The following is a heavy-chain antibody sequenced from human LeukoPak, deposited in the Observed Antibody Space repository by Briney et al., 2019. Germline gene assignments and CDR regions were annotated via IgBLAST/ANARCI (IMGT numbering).Heavy chain of an antibody. CDR2: ISGSGGST. CDR1: GFTFSSYA. V-gene: IGHV3-23*01. Sequence: GGSLRLSCAASGFTFSSYAMSWVRQAPGKGLEWVSAISGSGGSTCYADSVKGRFTISRDNSKNTLYLQMNSLRAEDTAVYYCAKITMVRGGGGYFDYWGQGTLVTVSS. D-gene: IGHD3-10*01. CDR3: AKITMVRGGGGYFDY. J-gene: IGHJ4*02.